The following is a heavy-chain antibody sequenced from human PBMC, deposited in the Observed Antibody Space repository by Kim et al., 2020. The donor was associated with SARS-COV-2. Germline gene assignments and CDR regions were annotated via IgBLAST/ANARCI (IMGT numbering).Heavy chain of an antibody. J-gene: IGHJ6*02. CDR1: GGSISSGGYY. Sequence: SETLSLTCTVSGGSISSGGYYWSWIRQHPGKGLEWIGYIYYSGSTYYNPSLKSRVTISVDTSKNQFSLKLSSVTAADTAVYYCARGHRYSYGRYYYYYGMDVGGQGTTVTVSS. CDR2: IYYSGST. V-gene: IGHV4-31*03. CDR3: ARGHRYSYGRYYYYYGMDV. D-gene: IGHD5-18*01.